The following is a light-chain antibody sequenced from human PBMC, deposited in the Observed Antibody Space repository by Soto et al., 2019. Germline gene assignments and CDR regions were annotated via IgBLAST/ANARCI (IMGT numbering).Light chain of an antibody. CDR2: DAS. Sequence: VITHHTTTLSPSRGQRATLACRASQSVSSKLAWYQQRPGQAPRLLIYDASYRATGIPARFSGSGSATDVTLPRTSLESEDFAVNYCQQRSDWPSFGQGTRLEIK. CDR1: QSVSSK. CDR3: QQRSDWPS. J-gene: IGKJ5*01. V-gene: IGKV3-11*01.